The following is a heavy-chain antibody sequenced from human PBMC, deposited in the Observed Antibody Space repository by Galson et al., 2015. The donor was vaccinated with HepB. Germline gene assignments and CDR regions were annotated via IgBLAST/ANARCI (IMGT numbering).Heavy chain of an antibody. D-gene: IGHD1-1*01. CDR2: ITSDSTYI. Sequence: SLRLSCAASGFTFSSHSMNWVRQAPGKGLEWVSSITSDSTYIFYADSLKGRFTISRDNAKNSLYLQMNSLRAEDTAIYYCVRGTGYWGQGTLVTVSS. CDR1: GFTFSSHS. CDR3: VRGTGY. J-gene: IGHJ4*02. V-gene: IGHV3-21*01.